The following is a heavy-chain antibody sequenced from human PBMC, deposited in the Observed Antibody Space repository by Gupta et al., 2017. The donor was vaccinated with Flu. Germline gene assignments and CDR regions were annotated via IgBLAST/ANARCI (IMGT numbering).Heavy chain of an antibody. CDR3: AKGELLPEDY. CDR1: GFTFSRYG. V-gene: IGHV3-30*18. Sequence: QVQLVESGGGVVQPGRSLRLSCAASGFTFSRYGMHWVRQAPGKGLDWVARTSHDGSSTYYADSVKGRFTLSRDNSKNTLVLQMNSLRPEDTAVYYCAKGELLPEDYWGQGTLVTVSS. J-gene: IGHJ4*02. D-gene: IGHD3-22*01. CDR2: TSHDGSST.